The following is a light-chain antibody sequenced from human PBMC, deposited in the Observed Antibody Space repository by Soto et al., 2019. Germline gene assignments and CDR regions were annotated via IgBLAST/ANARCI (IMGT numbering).Light chain of an antibody. V-gene: IGLV2-14*01. Sequence: SVLAQPAAVSGSPGQSITPACTGTSSDVGGYNYVSWYQQHPGKAPKLMIYDVSNRPSGVSNRFSGSKSGNTATLTISGLQAEDEADYYCSSYTSSSTPYVFGTGTKVTVL. J-gene: IGLJ1*01. CDR1: SSDVGGYNY. CDR3: SSYTSSSTPYV. CDR2: DVS.